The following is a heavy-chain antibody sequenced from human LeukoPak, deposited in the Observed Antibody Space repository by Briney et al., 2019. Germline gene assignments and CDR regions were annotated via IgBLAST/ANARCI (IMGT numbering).Heavy chain of an antibody. D-gene: IGHD3-10*01. J-gene: IGHJ4*02. CDR3: ARVVLWFGELSSFDY. Sequence: PSETLSLTCTVSGGSISSYYWSWIRQPPGKGLEWIGYIYYSGSTNYNPSLKSRVTISVDTSKNQFSLKLSSVTAADMAVYYCARVVLWFGELSSFDYWGQGTLVTVSS. CDR1: GGSISSYY. V-gene: IGHV4-59*12. CDR2: IYYSGST.